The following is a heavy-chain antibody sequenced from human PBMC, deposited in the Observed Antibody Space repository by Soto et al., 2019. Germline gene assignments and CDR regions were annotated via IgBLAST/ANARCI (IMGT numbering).Heavy chain of an antibody. CDR3: AAELGFGKLSVV. V-gene: IGHV1-69*01. J-gene: IGHJ6*02. D-gene: IGHD3-10*01. CDR1: GDTFKNCV. CDR2: IIPLFGTT. Sequence: QVQVVQSGVDVRRPGSSVKVSCKASGDTFKNCVISWVRQAPGQGLEWMGGIIPLFGTTDFAQRCQGRLTITTDEATTTAYMELSRLRSEDTATYYCAAELGFGKLSVVWGQGTTVIVSS.